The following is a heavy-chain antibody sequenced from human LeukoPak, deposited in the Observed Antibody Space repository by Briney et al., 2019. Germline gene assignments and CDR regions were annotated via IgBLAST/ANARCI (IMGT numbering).Heavy chain of an antibody. V-gene: IGHV4-38-2*02. CDR1: GYSIGSGYY. Sequence: PSETLSLTCTVSGYSIGSGYYWGWIRQPPGKGLEWIGSIYYSGSTYYNPSLKSRVPISVDTSKNQFSLKLSSVTAADTAVYYCARHGIVVVPAASRPLRYFDYWGQGTLVTVSS. D-gene: IGHD2-2*01. CDR2: IYYSGST. J-gene: IGHJ4*02. CDR3: ARHGIVVVPAASRPLRYFDY.